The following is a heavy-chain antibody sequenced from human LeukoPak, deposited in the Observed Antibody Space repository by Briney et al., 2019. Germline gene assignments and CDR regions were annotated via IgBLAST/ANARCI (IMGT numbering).Heavy chain of an antibody. J-gene: IGHJ4*02. CDR1: GYTFTSYA. V-gene: IGHV1-3*01. CDR3: ARVGGRYYYDSSGYHFDY. D-gene: IGHD3-22*01. Sequence: GSVKVSCKASGYTFTSYAMHWVRQAPGQRLEWMGWINAGNGNTKYSQKFQGRVTITRDTSASTAYMELSSLRSEDTAVYYCARVGGRYYYDSSGYHFDYWGQGTLVTVSS. CDR2: INAGNGNT.